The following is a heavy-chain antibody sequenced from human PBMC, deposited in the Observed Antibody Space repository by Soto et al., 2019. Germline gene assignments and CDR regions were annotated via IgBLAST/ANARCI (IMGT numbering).Heavy chain of an antibody. CDR3: ARWWSGSRQGFDP. CDR2: IYYSGST. D-gene: IGHD3-3*01. CDR1: GGSISSGDYY. J-gene: IGHJ5*02. V-gene: IGHV4-31*03. Sequence: PSGTLSLTCTVSGGSISSGDYYWSWIRQHPGKGLEWIGYIYYSGSTYYNPSLKSRVTISVDTSKNRFSLKLSSVTAADTAVYYCARWWSGSRQGFDPWGQGTLVTVSS.